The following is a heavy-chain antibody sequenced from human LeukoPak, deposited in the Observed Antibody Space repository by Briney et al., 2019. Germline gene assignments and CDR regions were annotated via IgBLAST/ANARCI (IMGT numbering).Heavy chain of an antibody. D-gene: IGHD3-22*01. Sequence: SVKVSXKASGGTFSSYAISWVRQAPGQGLEWIGRIIPIFGTANYAQKFQGRVTITTDESTSTAYMELSSLRSEDTAVYYCARENYYDSSGYYLDYWGQGTLVTVSS. CDR1: GGTFSSYA. J-gene: IGHJ4*02. V-gene: IGHV1-69*05. CDR2: IIPIFGTA. CDR3: ARENYYDSSGYYLDY.